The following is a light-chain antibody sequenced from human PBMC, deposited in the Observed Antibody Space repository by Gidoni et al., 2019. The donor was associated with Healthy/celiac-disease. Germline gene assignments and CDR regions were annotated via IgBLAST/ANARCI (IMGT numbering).Light chain of an antibody. Sequence: IVMTQSLLSLPVTPGEPAPISCRSSQRLRHRNGYNYLDWYLQKPGQSPQLLSYLGSNRAAGGPDRCSGSGAGTDFTLKISRVEAEDVGVYYCMQALQTPPYTFGQGTKLEIK. J-gene: IGKJ2*01. CDR2: LGS. CDR1: QRLRHRNGYNY. V-gene: IGKV2-28*01. CDR3: MQALQTPPYT.